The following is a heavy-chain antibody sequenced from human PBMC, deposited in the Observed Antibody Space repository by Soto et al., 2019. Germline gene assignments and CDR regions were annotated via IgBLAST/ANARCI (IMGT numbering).Heavy chain of an antibody. CDR2: ITEDGSGT. J-gene: IGHJ4*02. D-gene: IGHD1-26*01. V-gene: IGHV3-23*01. CDR3: AKEGSRRRFDLDH. Sequence: EVEVSEAGGGLVQPGGSLRLSCAASGFAFSCCAMSWVRQASGKGLEWISAITEDGSGTFYADAVKGRFTISRDSSKNTLYLQMNNLRVEDTAVYYCAKEGSRRRFDLDHWGQGSLVTVSS. CDR1: GFAFSCCA.